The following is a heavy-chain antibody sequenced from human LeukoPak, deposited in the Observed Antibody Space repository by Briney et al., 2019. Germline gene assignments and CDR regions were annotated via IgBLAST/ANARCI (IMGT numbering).Heavy chain of an antibody. D-gene: IGHD3-10*01. CDR1: GGSISTYY. CDR3: ARSYGSGNYFDY. J-gene: IGHJ4*02. CDR2: ISYSGSA. V-gene: IGHV4-59*01. Sequence: SETLSLTCTVSGGSISTYYWSWIRRPPGKGLEWIGYISYSGSANYNPSLKSRVTISVDTSKNQFSLKLRSVTAADTALYCCARSYGSGNYFDYWGQGTLVTVAS.